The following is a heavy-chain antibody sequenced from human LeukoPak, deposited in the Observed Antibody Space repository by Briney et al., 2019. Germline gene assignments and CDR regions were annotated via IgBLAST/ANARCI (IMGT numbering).Heavy chain of an antibody. Sequence: SETLSLTCTVSGGSISSSSYYWGWIRQPPGKGLEWIGSSYYSGSTYYNPSLNSRVTISVDTSKNQFSLKLSSVTAADTAVYYCAREAYYFDYWGQGTLVTVSS. V-gene: IGHV4-39*07. J-gene: IGHJ4*02. CDR1: GGSISSSSYY. CDR3: AREAYYFDY. CDR2: SYYSGST.